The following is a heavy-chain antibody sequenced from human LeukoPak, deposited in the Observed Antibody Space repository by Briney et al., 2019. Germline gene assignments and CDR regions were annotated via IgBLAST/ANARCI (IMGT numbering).Heavy chain of an antibody. D-gene: IGHD3-3*01. Sequence: ASVKVSCKASGYTFTGYYMHWVRQAPGQGLEWMGWINPNSGGTNYAQKFQGRVTMTRDTSISTAYMELSRLRSDDTAVYYCARTNDFWSGYQILDAFDIWGQGTMVTVSS. CDR1: GYTFTGYY. J-gene: IGHJ3*02. V-gene: IGHV1-2*02. CDR3: ARTNDFWSGYQILDAFDI. CDR2: INPNSGGT.